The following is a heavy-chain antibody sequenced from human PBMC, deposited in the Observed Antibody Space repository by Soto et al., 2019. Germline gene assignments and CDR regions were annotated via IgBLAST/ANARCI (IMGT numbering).Heavy chain of an antibody. D-gene: IGHD3-22*01. V-gene: IGHV3-30*18. CDR2: ISYDGSNK. CDR1: GFTFSTYG. Sequence: QVQLVESGGGVVQPGRSLRLTCAAPGFTFSTYGMHWVRQAPGKGLEWVAIISYDGSNKYSADGVKGRFIISRDNPKNTLYLQMNSLRAEDTAVYYCAKGIYHYDSSGFDYWGQGTLVTVSS. J-gene: IGHJ4*02. CDR3: AKGIYHYDSSGFDY.